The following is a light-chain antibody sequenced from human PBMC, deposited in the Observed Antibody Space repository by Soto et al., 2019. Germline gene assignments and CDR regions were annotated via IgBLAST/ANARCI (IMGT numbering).Light chain of an antibody. V-gene: IGKV4-1*01. CDR2: WAS. J-gene: IGKJ4*01. CDR3: LQYYSTPPA. CDR1: HRGLYSSTNKNY. Sequence: DIVMTQSPDSLAVSLGEKATINFKSSHRGLYSSTNKNYLAWYQRKQGQPPKXXIYWASTRESGVPDRFSGSGYGTDFNLTISSLQAEDVAVYYCLQYYSTPPAFGGGTKVDIK.